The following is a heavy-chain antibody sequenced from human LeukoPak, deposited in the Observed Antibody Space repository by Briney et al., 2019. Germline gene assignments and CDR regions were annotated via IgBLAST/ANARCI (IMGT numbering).Heavy chain of an antibody. CDR2: IYYTGST. J-gene: IGHJ4*02. D-gene: IGHD4-17*01. CDR1: GGSISGYY. CDR3: ARRRHDYGDHYFDY. Sequence: PSETLSLTCTVSGGSISGYYWSWIRQPPGKGLEWIGYIYYTGSTNYNPSLKSRVTISVDTSKNQFSLKLSSVTAADTAVYYCARRRHDYGDHYFDYWGQGTLVTVSS. V-gene: IGHV4-59*01.